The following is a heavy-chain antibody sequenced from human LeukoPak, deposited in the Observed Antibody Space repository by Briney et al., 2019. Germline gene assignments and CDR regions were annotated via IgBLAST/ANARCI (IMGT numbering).Heavy chain of an antibody. V-gene: IGHV3-9*03. J-gene: IGHJ4*02. CDR1: GFTFDDYA. Sequence: GGSLRLSCAASGFTFDDYAMHWVRQAPGKGLEWVSGISWNSGSIGYADSVKGRFTISRDNAKNSLYLQMNSLRADDMALYYCAKGGEMATIGGYFDYWGQGTLVTVSS. D-gene: IGHD5-24*01. CDR2: ISWNSGSI. CDR3: AKGGEMATIGGYFDY.